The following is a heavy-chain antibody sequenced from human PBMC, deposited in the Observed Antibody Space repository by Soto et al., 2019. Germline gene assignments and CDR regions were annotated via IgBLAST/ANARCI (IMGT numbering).Heavy chain of an antibody. J-gene: IGHJ6*03. CDR2: IWYDGSDE. CDR1: GFSFSTFG. CDR3: ARGRGYSGPKYYYYMDV. Sequence: GGSLRLSCAASGFSFSTFGMHWVRQAPGKGLEWVAVIWYDGSDEYYADSVKGRFTISRDNSKNTLYLQMNSLRAEDTAVYYCARGRGYSGPKYYYYMDVWGKGITVTVS. V-gene: IGHV3-33*01. D-gene: IGHD5-12*01.